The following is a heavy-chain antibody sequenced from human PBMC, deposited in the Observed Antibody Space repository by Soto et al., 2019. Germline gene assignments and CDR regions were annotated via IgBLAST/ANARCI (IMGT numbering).Heavy chain of an antibody. CDR3: AKGYRFNMIRGNWFDP. CDR1: GFTFSNYV. CDR2: ISDNSANT. Sequence: GGSLRLSCAASGFTFSNYVMTWVRQASGKGLEWVSAISDNSANTYYADSVRGRFTISRDNSRDTLYLQMNSLRAEDTAVYFCAKGYRFNMIRGNWFDPWGQGTLVTVSS. D-gene: IGHD3-10*01. J-gene: IGHJ5*02. V-gene: IGHV3-23*01.